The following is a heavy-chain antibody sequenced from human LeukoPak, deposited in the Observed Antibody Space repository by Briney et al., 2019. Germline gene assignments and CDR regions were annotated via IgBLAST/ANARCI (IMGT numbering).Heavy chain of an antibody. CDR2: IRYDGSEK. CDR1: GFTFSNYG. J-gene: IGHJ4*02. V-gene: IGHV3-30*02. CDR3: ARMSGYCSRTSCYTHPFDY. Sequence: GGSLRLSCAASGFTFSNYGMHWVRQAPGKGLEWVAFIRYDGSEKYYVDSVKGRFTISRDNAKNSLYLQMNSLRAEDTAVYYCARMSGYCSRTSCYTHPFDYWGQGTLVTVSS. D-gene: IGHD2-2*02.